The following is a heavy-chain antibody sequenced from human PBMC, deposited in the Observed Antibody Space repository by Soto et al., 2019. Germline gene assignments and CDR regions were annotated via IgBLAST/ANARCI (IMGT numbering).Heavy chain of an antibody. CDR2: IRQSGGGT. Sequence: GGSLRLSCAASGFTFSNYWMTWVRQAPGKGLEWVANIRQSGGGTYYADSVKGRFTISRDNSNNTMYLQMNSLRAEDTAVYYCARENRVGSDAFEIWGQGTMVTVSS. CDR3: ARENRVGSDAFEI. CDR1: GFTFSNYW. D-gene: IGHD1-26*01. J-gene: IGHJ3*02. V-gene: IGHV3-7*01.